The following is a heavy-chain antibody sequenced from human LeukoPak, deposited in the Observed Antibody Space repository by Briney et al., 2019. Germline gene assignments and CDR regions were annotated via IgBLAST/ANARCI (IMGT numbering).Heavy chain of an antibody. CDR2: ISYDGSNK. V-gene: IGHV3-30-3*01. CDR1: GFTFSSYA. CDR3: ARETGDTAMVTLDY. Sequence: GGSLRLSCAASGFTFSSYAMHWVRQAPGKGLEWVAVISYDGSNKYYADSVKGRFTISRDNSKNTLYLQMNSLRAEDTAVYYCARETGDTAMVTLDYWGQGTLVTVSS. D-gene: IGHD5-18*01. J-gene: IGHJ4*02.